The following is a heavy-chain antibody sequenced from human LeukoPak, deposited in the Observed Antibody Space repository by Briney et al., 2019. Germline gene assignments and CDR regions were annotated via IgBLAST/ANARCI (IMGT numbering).Heavy chain of an antibody. V-gene: IGHV3-30*18. CDR1: GFTFSSYG. Sequence: GGSLRLSCAASGFTFSSYGMHWVRQAPGKGLEWVAVISYDGSNKYYADSVKGRFTISRDNSKNTLYLQMNSLRAEDTAVYYCAKDEDSVYYYGSGSHMFYWGQGTLVTVSS. CDR3: AKDEDSVYYYGSGSHMFY. D-gene: IGHD3-10*01. CDR2: ISYDGSNK. J-gene: IGHJ4*02.